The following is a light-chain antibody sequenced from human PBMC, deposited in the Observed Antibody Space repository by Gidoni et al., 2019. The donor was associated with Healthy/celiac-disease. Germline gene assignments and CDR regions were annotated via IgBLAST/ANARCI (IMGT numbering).Light chain of an antibody. J-gene: IGKJ2*01. V-gene: IGKV3-11*01. CDR2: DAS. CDR3: QQRSNWPPTT. Sequence: EIVLPPSQANLSLSPGESATLSCRASQSVSSSLARYQQKPGQAPRLLIYDASHRATGIPARFSGSGSGTDFTLTISSREPEDFAVYYCQQRSNWPPTTFGQGTKLEIK. CDR1: QSVSSS.